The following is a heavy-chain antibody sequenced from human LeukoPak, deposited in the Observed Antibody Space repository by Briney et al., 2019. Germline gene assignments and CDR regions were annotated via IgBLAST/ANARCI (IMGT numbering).Heavy chain of an antibody. Sequence: GGSLRLSCAASGFTFSSYEMNWVRQAPGKGLEWVSYISSSGSTIYYADSVKGRFTISRDNAKNSLYLQMNSLRAEDTAVYYCARGNMYYDFWSGYYYYWGQGTLVTVSS. CDR2: ISSSGSTI. CDR3: ARGNMYYDFWSGYYYY. V-gene: IGHV3-48*03. CDR1: GFTFSSYE. D-gene: IGHD3-3*01. J-gene: IGHJ4*02.